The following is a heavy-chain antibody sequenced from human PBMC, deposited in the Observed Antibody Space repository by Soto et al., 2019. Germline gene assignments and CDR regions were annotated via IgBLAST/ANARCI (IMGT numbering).Heavy chain of an antibody. J-gene: IGHJ6*02. Sequence: SVKVSCKASGGTFSSCAISWVRQAPGQGLEWMGGIIPIFGTANYAQKFQGRVTITADESTSTAYMELSSLRSEDTAVYYCARGGYDFWSGPLAGYGMDVWGQGTTVTVSS. D-gene: IGHD3-3*01. V-gene: IGHV1-69*13. CDR2: IIPIFGTA. CDR3: ARGGYDFWSGPLAGYGMDV. CDR1: GGTFSSCA.